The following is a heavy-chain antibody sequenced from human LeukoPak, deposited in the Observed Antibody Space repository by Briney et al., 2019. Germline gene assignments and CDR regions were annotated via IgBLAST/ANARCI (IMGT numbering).Heavy chain of an antibody. D-gene: IGHD2-2*01. J-gene: IGHJ4*02. CDR2: MNPSSGNT. CDR3: ARGTVVVPAAIDY. Sequence: GASVKVSCKASGYTFTSYDINWVRQATGQRLEWMGWMNPSSGNTGYAQKFQGRVTITRNTSISTAYMELSSLRSEDTAVYYCARGTVVVPAAIDYWGQGTLVTVSS. V-gene: IGHV1-8*03. CDR1: GYTFTSYD.